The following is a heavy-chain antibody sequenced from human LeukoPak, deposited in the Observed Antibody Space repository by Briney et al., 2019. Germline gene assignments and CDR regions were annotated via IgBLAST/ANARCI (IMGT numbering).Heavy chain of an antibody. V-gene: IGHV1-18*01. Sequence: ALVKVSCKASGYTFTSYGISWVRQPPGQGLEWMAWISTYNGNTNYAQNLQGRVTMTTDTSTSTAYMELRSLRSDDTAVYYCARATNRDSGSYYFIYWGQGTLVTVSS. CDR3: ARATNRDSGSYYFIY. CDR2: ISTYNGNT. CDR1: GYTFTSYG. D-gene: IGHD1-26*01. J-gene: IGHJ4*02.